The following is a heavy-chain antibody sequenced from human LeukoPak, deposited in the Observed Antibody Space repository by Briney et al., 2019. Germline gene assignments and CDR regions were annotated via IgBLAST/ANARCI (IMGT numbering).Heavy chain of an antibody. V-gene: IGHV3-15*01. D-gene: IGHD6-13*01. CDR2: IKSKTDGGTT. CDR1: GFTFSNAW. Sequence: GGSLRLSCAASGFTFSNAWMSWVRQAPGKGLEWVGRIKSKTDGGTTDYAAPVKGRFTISRDDSKNTLYLQMNSLKTEDTAVYYCTTYQGYTKSWYFDLWGRGTLVTVSS. J-gene: IGHJ2*01. CDR3: TTYQGYTKSWYFDL.